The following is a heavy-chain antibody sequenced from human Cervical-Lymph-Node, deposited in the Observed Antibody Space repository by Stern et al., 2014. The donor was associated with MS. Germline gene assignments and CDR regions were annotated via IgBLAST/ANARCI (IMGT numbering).Heavy chain of an antibody. CDR2: INAGNGNT. CDR3: ARVWFGELTGFDP. V-gene: IGHV1-3*01. J-gene: IGHJ5*02. Sequence: QVQLLQPGAEVKKPGASVKVSCKASGYTFTSYAMHWVRQAPGQRLEWMGWINAGNGNTKYSQKFQGRVTITRDTSASTAYMELSSLRSEDTAVYYCARVWFGELTGFDPWGQGTLVTVSS. D-gene: IGHD3-10*01. CDR1: GYTFTSYA.